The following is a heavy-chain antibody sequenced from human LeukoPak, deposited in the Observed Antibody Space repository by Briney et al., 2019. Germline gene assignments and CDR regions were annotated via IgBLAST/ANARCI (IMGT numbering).Heavy chain of an antibody. V-gene: IGHV1-69*05. CDR1: GGTFSSYA. J-gene: IGHJ5*02. CDR3: ARGGYCSSTSCFNWFDP. Sequence: SVKVSCKASGGTFSSYAISWVRQAPGQGLEWMGRIIPISGTANYAQKFQGRVTITTDESTSTAYMELSSLRSEDTAVYYCARGGYCSSTSCFNWFDPWGQGTLVTVSS. D-gene: IGHD2-2*01. CDR2: IIPISGTA.